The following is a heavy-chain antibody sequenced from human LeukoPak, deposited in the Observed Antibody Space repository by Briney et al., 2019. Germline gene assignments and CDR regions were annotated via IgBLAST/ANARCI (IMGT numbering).Heavy chain of an antibody. D-gene: IGHD3-22*01. J-gene: IGHJ4*02. CDR2: IKSKTNGGAT. V-gene: IGHV3-15*01. Sequence: GGSLRLSCAASGFTFSDAWMSWVRQAPGKGLEWVGRIKSKTNGGATDYAAPVKGRFTISRDDSGNTLYLQMNSLKTEDTGVYYCTTDPVHDSSGFYTSYYFDYWGQGTLVTVSS. CDR3: TTDPVHDSSGFYTSYYFDY. CDR1: GFTFSDAW.